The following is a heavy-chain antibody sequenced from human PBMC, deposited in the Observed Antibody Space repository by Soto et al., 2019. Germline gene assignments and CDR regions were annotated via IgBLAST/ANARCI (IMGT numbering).Heavy chain of an antibody. J-gene: IGHJ4*02. CDR2: IYHSGST. CDR1: GGSISSSNW. V-gene: IGHV4-4*02. Sequence: QVQLQESGPGLVKPSGTLSLTCAVSGGSISSSNWWSWVRQPPGKGLEWIGEIYHSGSTNYNPSRKSRVTISVDKSQNQFSLKLSSGTAADTAVYYCARQSGDSSGYLGYWGQGTLVTVSS. CDR3: ARQSGDSSGYLGY. D-gene: IGHD3-22*01.